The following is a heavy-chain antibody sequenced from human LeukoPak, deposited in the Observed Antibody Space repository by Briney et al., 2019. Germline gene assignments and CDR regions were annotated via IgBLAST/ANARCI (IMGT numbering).Heavy chain of an antibody. CDR2: ISGSGGST. CDR3: AKDLDYYGSGSDPVFDY. D-gene: IGHD3-10*01. CDR1: GFTSSSYA. V-gene: IGHV3-23*01. Sequence: PGGSLRLSCAASGFTSSSYAMSWVRQAPGKGLEWVSAISGSGGSTYYADSVKGRFTISRDNSKNTLYLQMNSLRAEDTAVYYCAKDLDYYGSGSDPVFDYWGQGTLVTVSS. J-gene: IGHJ4*02.